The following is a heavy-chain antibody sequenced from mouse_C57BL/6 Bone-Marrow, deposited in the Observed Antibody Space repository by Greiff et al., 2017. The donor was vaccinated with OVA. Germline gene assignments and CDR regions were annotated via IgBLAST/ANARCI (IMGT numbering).Heavy chain of an antibody. D-gene: IGHD4-1*01. J-gene: IGHJ4*01. CDR3: ARLTFYYYAMDY. CDR1: GFTFSDYG. CDR2: ISSGSSTI. V-gene: IGHV5-17*01. Sequence: EVQLQESGGGLVKPGGSLKLSCAASGFTFSDYGMHWVRQAPEKGLEWVAYISSGSSTIYYADTVKGRLTISRDNAKNTLFLQMTSLRSEDTAMYYCARLTFYYYAMDYWGQGTSVTVSS.